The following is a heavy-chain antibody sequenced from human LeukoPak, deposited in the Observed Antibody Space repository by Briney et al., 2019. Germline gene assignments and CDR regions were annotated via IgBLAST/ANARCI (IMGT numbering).Heavy chain of an antibody. CDR2: IYYSGST. Sequence: SETLSLTCTVSGGSISSTGYYWGWIRQPPGRGLEWIGSIYYSGSTYYNPSLKSRVTISVDTSKNQFSLKLYSVTAADTSVYYCARQYGPIDYWGQGTLVTVSS. V-gene: IGHV4-39*01. J-gene: IGHJ4*02. D-gene: IGHD4-17*01. CDR3: ARQYGPIDY. CDR1: GGSISSTGYY.